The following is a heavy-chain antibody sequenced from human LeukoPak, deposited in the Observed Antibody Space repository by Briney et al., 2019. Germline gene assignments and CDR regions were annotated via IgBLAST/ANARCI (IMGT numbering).Heavy chain of an antibody. CDR3: ARGDSSGWYDWYFDL. CDR1: AGSFSGYY. D-gene: IGHD6-19*01. CDR2: INHSGST. V-gene: IGHV4-34*01. J-gene: IGHJ2*01. Sequence: SETLSLTCAIYAGSFSGYYWSWIRQPPGKGLEWIGEINHSGSTNYNPSLKSRVTISVDTSKNQFSLKLSSVTAADTAVYYCARGDSSGWYDWYFDLWGRGTLVTVSS.